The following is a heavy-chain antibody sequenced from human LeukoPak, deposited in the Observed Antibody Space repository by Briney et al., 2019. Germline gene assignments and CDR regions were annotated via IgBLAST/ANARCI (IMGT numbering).Heavy chain of an antibody. D-gene: IGHD6-6*01. J-gene: IGHJ4*02. CDR3: AKAPAARPYFDY. CDR2: ISGSGGST. Sequence: PGGSPRLSCAASGFTFSSYAMSWVRQAPGKGLEWVSAISGSGGSTYYADSVKGRFTISRDNSKNTLYLQMNSLRAEDTAVYYCAKAPAARPYFDYWGQGTLVTVSS. V-gene: IGHV3-23*01. CDR1: GFTFSSYA.